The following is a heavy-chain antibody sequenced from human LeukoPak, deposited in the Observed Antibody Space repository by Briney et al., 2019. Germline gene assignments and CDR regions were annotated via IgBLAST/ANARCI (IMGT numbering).Heavy chain of an antibody. CDR1: GGTFSSYA. Sequence: GASVKVSCKASGGTFSSYAISWVRQAPGQGLEWMGGIIPIFGTANYAQKFQGRVTITTDESTSTAYMELSSLRSEDTAAYYCAKEGDDYVWGSQNAFDIWGQGTMVTVSS. D-gene: IGHD3-16*01. CDR3: AKEGDDYVWGSQNAFDI. V-gene: IGHV1-69*05. CDR2: IIPIFGTA. J-gene: IGHJ3*02.